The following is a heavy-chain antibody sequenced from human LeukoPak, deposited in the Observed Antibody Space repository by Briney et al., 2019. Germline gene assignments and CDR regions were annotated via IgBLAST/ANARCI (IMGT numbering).Heavy chain of an antibody. Sequence: ASVKVSCKASGYTFTSYGISWVRQAPGQGLECMGWISAYNGNTNYAQKLQGRVTMTTDTSTSTAYMELRSLRSDDTAVYYCARDGYSSSWYEYFQHWGQGTLVTVSS. V-gene: IGHV1-18*01. CDR2: ISAYNGNT. D-gene: IGHD6-13*01. CDR3: ARDGYSSSWYEYFQH. J-gene: IGHJ1*01. CDR1: GYTFTSYG.